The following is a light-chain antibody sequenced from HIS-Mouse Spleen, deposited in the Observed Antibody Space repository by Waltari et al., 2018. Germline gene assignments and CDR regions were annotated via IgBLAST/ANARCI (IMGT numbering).Light chain of an antibody. Sequence: QSALTQPASVSGSPGQSIPISCTGTRSDVGGYNYVPWYPQHPGKAPKLMIYDVSNPPSGVSNRFSGSKSGNTASLTISGLQAEDEADYYCSSYTSSSFNVVFGGGTKLTVL. CDR3: SSYTSSSFNVV. J-gene: IGLJ2*01. V-gene: IGLV2-14*03. CDR2: DVS. CDR1: RSDVGGYNY.